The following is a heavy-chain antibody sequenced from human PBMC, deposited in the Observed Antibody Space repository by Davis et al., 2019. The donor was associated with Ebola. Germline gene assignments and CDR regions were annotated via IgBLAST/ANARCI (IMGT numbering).Heavy chain of an antibody. V-gene: IGHV1-2*02. CDR1: GYTFTGYY. CDR3: ARVGYCRSTSCPPPGMDV. J-gene: IGHJ6*02. CDR2: INPNSGGT. D-gene: IGHD2-2*01. Sequence: ASVKVSCKASGYTFTGYYMHWVRQAPGQGLEWMGWINPNSGGTNYAQKFQGRVTMTRDTSISTAYMGLSSLGSEDTAVYYCARVGYCRSTSCPPPGMDVWGQGTTVTVSS.